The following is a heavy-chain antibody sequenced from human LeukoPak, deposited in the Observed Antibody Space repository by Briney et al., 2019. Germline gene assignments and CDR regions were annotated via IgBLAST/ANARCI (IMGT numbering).Heavy chain of an antibody. CDR1: GGSLSGYY. CDR3: ARVSMVRGVIMPDAFDI. CDR2: INHSGST. V-gene: IGHV4-34*01. D-gene: IGHD3-10*01. Sequence: SETLSLTCAVYGGSLSGYYWSWICQPPGKGLEWIGEINHSGSTNYNPSLKSRVTISVDTSKNQFSLKLSSVTAADTAVYYCARVSMVRGVIMPDAFDIWGQATMVTVSS. J-gene: IGHJ3*02.